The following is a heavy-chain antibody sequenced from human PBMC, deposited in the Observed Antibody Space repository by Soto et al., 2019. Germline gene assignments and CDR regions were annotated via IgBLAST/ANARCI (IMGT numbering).Heavy chain of an antibody. CDR1: GFTFSSYA. J-gene: IGHJ6*03. CDR3: AKDIWDTAMVAKLDYYYYMDV. CDR2: ISGSGGST. V-gene: IGHV3-23*01. D-gene: IGHD5-18*01. Sequence: GGSLRLSCAASGFTFSSYAMSWVRQAPGKGLEWVSTISGSGGSTYYADSVKGRFTISRENSKNTMHLQMNSLRAEDTALYYCAKDIWDTAMVAKLDYYYYMDVWGKGTTVTVSS.